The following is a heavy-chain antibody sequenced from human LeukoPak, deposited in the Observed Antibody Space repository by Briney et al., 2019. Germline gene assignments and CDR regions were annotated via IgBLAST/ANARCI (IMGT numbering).Heavy chain of an antibody. Sequence: GASVKVSCKASGYTFTAYYMHWVRQAPGQGLEWMGWIDSNTGDTKYAQKFQGRVTITRDTSIGTAYMELSSLISDDTAAYYCASEAFCAGGSCYLHRVASWGPGTLVTVSS. CDR3: ASEAFCAGGSCYLHRVAS. CDR2: IDSNTGDT. D-gene: IGHD2-15*01. V-gene: IGHV1-2*02. J-gene: IGHJ4*02. CDR1: GYTFTAYY.